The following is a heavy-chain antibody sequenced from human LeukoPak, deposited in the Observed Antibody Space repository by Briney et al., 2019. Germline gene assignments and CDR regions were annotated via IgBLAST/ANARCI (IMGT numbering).Heavy chain of an antibody. J-gene: IGHJ6*02. D-gene: IGHD5-12*01. CDR3: WNLWWLRGDYYYGMDV. CDR1: GFTFSSYW. CDR2: IKQDGSEK. Sequence: TGGSLRLSCAASGFTFSSYWMSWVRQAPGKGLEWVANIKQDGSEKYYVDSVKGRLTISRDNAKNSLYLQMNSLRAEDTAVYYCWNLWWLRGDYYYGMDVWGQGTTVTVSS. V-gene: IGHV3-7*01.